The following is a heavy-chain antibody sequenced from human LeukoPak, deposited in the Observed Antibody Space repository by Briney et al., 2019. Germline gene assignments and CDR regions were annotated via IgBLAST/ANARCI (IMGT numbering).Heavy chain of an antibody. V-gene: IGHV4-59*08. Sequence: SQTLSLTCTVSGGSISSYYWSWIRQPPGKGLEWIGYIYYSGSTNYNPSLKSRVTISVDTSKNQFSLKLNSVTAADTAVYYCARHAGGYDNWGQGTLVTVSS. J-gene: IGHJ4*02. CDR3: ARHAGGYDN. CDR1: GGSISSYY. D-gene: IGHD3-22*01. CDR2: IYYSGST.